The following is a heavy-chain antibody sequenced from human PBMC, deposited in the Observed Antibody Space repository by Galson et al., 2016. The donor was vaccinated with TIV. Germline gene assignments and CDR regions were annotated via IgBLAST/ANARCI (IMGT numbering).Heavy chain of an antibody. D-gene: IGHD6-25*01. CDR3: ARDTRSGYSSGWPPFDF. J-gene: IGHJ4*02. CDR2: ITPGGAGT. Sequence: SVKVSCKASGGTFSSYTFNWVRQAPGQGLEWMGVITPGGAGTFYAQKFQGRVTMTADTSTRTVYMEINSLRSEDAAMYFCARDTRSGYSSGWPPFDFWGQGTLVTVSS. CDR1: GGTFSSYT. V-gene: IGHV1-46*03.